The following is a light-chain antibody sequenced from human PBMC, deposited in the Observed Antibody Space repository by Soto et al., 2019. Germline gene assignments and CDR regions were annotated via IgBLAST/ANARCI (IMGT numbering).Light chain of an antibody. CDR3: CLYVGATTYV. J-gene: IGLJ1*01. CDR1: GSDIGAYNY. V-gene: IGLV2-14*01. CDR2: GVT. Sequence: QSALTQPASVSGSPGQSITISCTGSGSDIGAYNYVSWYQQHPGKAPKLLIHGVTRRPSGVSSRFSASKSAYTASLTIPGLQAEDEADYYCCLYVGATTYVFGTGTKVTV.